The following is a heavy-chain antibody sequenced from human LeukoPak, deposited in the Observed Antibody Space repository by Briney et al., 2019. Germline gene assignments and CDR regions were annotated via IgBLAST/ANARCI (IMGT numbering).Heavy chain of an antibody. J-gene: IGHJ4*02. Sequence: SETLSLTCTVSGGSISSSSYYWGWIRQPPGKGLERIGSIYYSGSTYYNPSLKSRVTISVDTSKNQFSLKLSSVTAADTAVYYCAREKDLKYGSGEGFDYWGQGTLVTVSS. CDR1: GGSISSSSYY. D-gene: IGHD3-10*01. V-gene: IGHV4-39*07. CDR3: AREKDLKYGSGEGFDY. CDR2: IYYSGST.